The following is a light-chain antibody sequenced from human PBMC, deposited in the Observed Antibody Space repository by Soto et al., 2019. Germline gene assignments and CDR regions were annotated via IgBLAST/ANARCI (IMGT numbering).Light chain of an antibody. CDR2: KAS. CDR1: QSINSW. V-gene: IGKV1-5*03. J-gene: IGKJ2*01. Sequence: DIQMTQSPSTLSASVGDRVTITCRASQSINSWLAWYQQKPWKAPKLLIYKASTLESGVPSRFSGSGSGTEFPLTISILQPDDFATYYCQQYNNWYTFGQGTKLDIK. CDR3: QQYNNWYT.